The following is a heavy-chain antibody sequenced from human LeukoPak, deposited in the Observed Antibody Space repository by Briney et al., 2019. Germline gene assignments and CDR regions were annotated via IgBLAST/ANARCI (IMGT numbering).Heavy chain of an antibody. Sequence: GGSLRLSCEGSRYSFDSYAMTWVRQAPGKGLEWVSSINGGGDITYYADSVKGRFTISRDNSKNTLYLQMNSLRAEDTAVYYCAASSGSYVPSDYWGQGTLVTVSS. CDR3: AASSGSYVPSDY. CDR2: INGGGDIT. CDR1: RYSFDSYA. J-gene: IGHJ4*02. V-gene: IGHV3-23*01. D-gene: IGHD1-26*01.